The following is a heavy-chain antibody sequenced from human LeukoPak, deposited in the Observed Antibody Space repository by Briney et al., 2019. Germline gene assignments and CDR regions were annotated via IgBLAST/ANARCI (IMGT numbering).Heavy chain of an antibody. D-gene: IGHD6-19*01. CDR2: ISYDGSNK. Sequence: TGGSLRLSCAASGFTFSSYGMHWVRQAPRKGREWVAVISYDGSNKYYADSVKGRFTISRDNSKNTLYLQMNSLRAEDTAVYYCAKDLDGWYLSLGLDYWGQGTLVTVSS. V-gene: IGHV3-30*18. CDR1: GFTFSSYG. J-gene: IGHJ4*02. CDR3: AKDLDGWYLSLGLDY.